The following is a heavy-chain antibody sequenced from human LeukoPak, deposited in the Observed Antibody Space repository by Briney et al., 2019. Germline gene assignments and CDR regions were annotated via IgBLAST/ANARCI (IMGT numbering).Heavy chain of an antibody. J-gene: IGHJ1*01. Sequence: SETLSLTCTVSGGSISSGGYYWSWIRQPPGKGLEWIGYIYHSGSTYYNPSLKSRVTISVDTSKNQFSLKLSSVTAADTAVYYCARPSYVPRYFQHWGQGTLVTVSS. CDR3: ARPSYVPRYFQH. CDR2: IYHSGST. D-gene: IGHD3-10*02. CDR1: GGSISSGGYY. V-gene: IGHV4-30-2*01.